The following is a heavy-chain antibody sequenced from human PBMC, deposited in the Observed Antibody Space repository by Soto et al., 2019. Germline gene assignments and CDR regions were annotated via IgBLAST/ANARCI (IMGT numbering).Heavy chain of an antibody. CDR1: GFTFSNAW. D-gene: IGHD2-15*01. CDR2: IKSKTDGGTT. V-gene: IGHV3-15*01. J-gene: IGHJ4*02. Sequence: EVQLVESGGGLVKPGGSLRLSCAASGFTFSNAWMSWVRQAPGKGLEWVGRIKSKTDGGTTDYAAPVKGRFTISRDDSKNTLYLQMNSLKTEDTAVYYCTTDLGGDIVVVVAAVTVDYWGQGTLVTVSS. CDR3: TTDLGGDIVVVVAAVTVDY.